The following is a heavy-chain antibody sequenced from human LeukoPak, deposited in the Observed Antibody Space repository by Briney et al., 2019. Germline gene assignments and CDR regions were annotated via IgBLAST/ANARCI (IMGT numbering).Heavy chain of an antibody. V-gene: IGHV3-48*04. Sequence: GGSLRLSCAASGFTFSNYYMNWVRQAPGKGLEWVSYISSSSSTIYYADSVKGRFTISRDNAKNSLYLQMNSLRAEDTAVYYCARDLPRIDYGDYAQFQHWGQGTLVTVSS. CDR1: GFTFSNYY. CDR3: ARDLPRIDYGDYAQFQH. D-gene: IGHD4-17*01. CDR2: ISSSSSTI. J-gene: IGHJ1*01.